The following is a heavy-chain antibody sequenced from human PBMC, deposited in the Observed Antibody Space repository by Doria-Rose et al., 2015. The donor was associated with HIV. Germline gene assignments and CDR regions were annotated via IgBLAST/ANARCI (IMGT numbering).Heavy chain of an antibody. J-gene: IGHJ4*02. V-gene: IGHV4-31*03. CDR2: TYYTGTS. D-gene: IGHD3-3*01. CDR3: ARMGSYRELDY. CDR1: GASVSSRGYY. Sequence: KPSETLSLTCSVSGASVSSRGYYWNWVRQVPGKGLESLGYTYYTGTSDYSPSLKSRLSMAVDTSKNQFSLKLSFVTVADTAVYYCARMGSYRELDYWGQGALVIVSA.